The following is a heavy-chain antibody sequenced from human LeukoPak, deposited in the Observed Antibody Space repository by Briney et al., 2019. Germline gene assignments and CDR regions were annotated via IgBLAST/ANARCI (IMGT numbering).Heavy chain of an antibody. J-gene: IGHJ4*02. CDR3: AREMRGVAGTY. D-gene: IGHD6-19*01. CDR1: GYTFTSYY. Sequence: ASVKVSCKASGYTFTSYYMHWVRQAPGQGLEWMGIINPSGCSTSYAQKFQGRVTMTRDTSISTAYLELSRLKSDDTAVYYCAREMRGVAGTYWGQGTLVTVSP. V-gene: IGHV1-46*01. CDR2: INPSGCST.